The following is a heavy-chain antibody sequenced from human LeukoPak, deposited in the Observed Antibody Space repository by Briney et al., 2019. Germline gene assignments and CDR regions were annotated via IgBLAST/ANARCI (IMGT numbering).Heavy chain of an antibody. CDR3: ARESSGCRH. Sequence: PSETLSLTCTVSGGSISSGGYYWSWIRQPPGKGLEWIGYIYHSGSTYYNPSLKSRVTISVDRSKNQFSLKLNSVTAADTAVYYCARESSGCRHWGQGTLVTVSS. J-gene: IGHJ1*01. CDR2: IYHSGST. V-gene: IGHV4-30-2*01. CDR1: GGSISSGGYY. D-gene: IGHD6-19*01.